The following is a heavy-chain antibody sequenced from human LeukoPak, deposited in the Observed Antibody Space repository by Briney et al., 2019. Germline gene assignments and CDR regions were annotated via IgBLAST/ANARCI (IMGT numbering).Heavy chain of an antibody. CDR3: ARASFRYGDLDY. J-gene: IGHJ4*02. Sequence: GGSLRLSCAASGFTVSSNYMSWVRQAPGKGLEWVSVIYSGGSTYYADSAKGRFTISRDNSKNTLYLQMNSLRAEDTAVYYCARASFRYGDLDYWGQGTLVTVSS. V-gene: IGHV3-53*01. CDR2: IYSGGST. CDR1: GFTVSSNY. D-gene: IGHD4-17*01.